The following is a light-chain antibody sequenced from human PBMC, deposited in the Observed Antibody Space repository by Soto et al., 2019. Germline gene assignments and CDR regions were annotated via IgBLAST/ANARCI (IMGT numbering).Light chain of an antibody. CDR1: SSDVGGYNY. J-gene: IGLJ1*01. Sequence: QSALTQPASVSGSPGQSITISCTGTSSDVGGYNYVSWYQQHPGKAPKLMIYEVSNRPSGVSNRFSGSKSDNTASLTISGLQADDDADYYYSSYRSSSKVFGTGTKVTVL. CDR3: SSYRSSSKV. CDR2: EVS. V-gene: IGLV2-14*01.